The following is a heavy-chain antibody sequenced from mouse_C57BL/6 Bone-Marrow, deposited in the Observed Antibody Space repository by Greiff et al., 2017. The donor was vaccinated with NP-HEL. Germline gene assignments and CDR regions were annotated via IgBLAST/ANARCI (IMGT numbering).Heavy chain of an antibody. Sequence: EVKLQESGPGLVKPSQSLSLTCSVTGYSITSGYYWNWIRQFPGNKLEWMGYISYDGSNNYNPSLKNRISITRDTSKNQFFLKLNSVTTEDTATYYCAREKIYYDYGFAYWGQGTLVTVSA. CDR3: AREKIYYDYGFAY. J-gene: IGHJ3*01. CDR2: ISYDGSN. V-gene: IGHV3-6*01. CDR1: GYSITSGYY. D-gene: IGHD2-4*01.